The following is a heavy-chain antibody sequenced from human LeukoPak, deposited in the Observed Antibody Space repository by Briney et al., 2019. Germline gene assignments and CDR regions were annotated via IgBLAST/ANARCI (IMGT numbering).Heavy chain of an antibody. D-gene: IGHD1-26*01. V-gene: IGHV1-46*01. J-gene: IGHJ4*02. CDR1: GYTFTSYY. CDR2: INPSGGST. Sequence: GASVKVSCKASGYTFTSYYMHWGRQAPGQGLEWMGIINPSGGSTSYAQKFQGRVTMTRDTSTSTVYMELSSLRSEDTAVYYCARDLIPSVGATFGEDYWGQGTLVTVSS. CDR3: ARDLIPSVGATFGEDY.